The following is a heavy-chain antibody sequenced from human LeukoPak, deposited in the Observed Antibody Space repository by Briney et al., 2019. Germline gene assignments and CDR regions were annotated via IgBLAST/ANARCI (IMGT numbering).Heavy chain of an antibody. Sequence: GGSQRLSCSASGFTFSIYSMNWVRQAPGKGLEWVSAITASGGSSYHADSVKGRFTISRDNSKNTLYLQMNSLRAEDTAVYYCAKDLRGSSDYWGQGTLVTVSS. CDR3: AKDLRGSSDY. D-gene: IGHD6-6*01. CDR1: GFTFSIYS. CDR2: ITASGGSS. V-gene: IGHV3-23*01. J-gene: IGHJ4*02.